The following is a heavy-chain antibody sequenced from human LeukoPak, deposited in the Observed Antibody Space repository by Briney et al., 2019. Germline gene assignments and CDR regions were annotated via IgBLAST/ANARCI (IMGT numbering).Heavy chain of an antibody. Sequence: VASVKVSCKASGYTFTSYGISWVRQAPGQGLEWMGWNSAYNGNTNYAQKLQGRVTMTTDTSTSTAYMELRSLRSDDTAVYYCARGSWFGDSKWFDPWGQGTLVTVSS. CDR2: NSAYNGNT. V-gene: IGHV1-18*01. CDR3: ARGSWFGDSKWFDP. CDR1: GYTFTSYG. J-gene: IGHJ5*02. D-gene: IGHD3-10*01.